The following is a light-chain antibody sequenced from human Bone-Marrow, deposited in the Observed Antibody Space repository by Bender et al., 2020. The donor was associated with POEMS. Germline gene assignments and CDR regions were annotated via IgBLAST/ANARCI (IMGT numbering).Light chain of an antibody. Sequence: QSALTQPPSASGSPGQSVSISCTGSSSDIGTYNYVSWYQQYPGKAPKLIIFDVSERPSGVPARFSGSKFGNTSYLAVSELQAEDEADYYCCSYAGSRTLVFGGGSQLPVL. J-gene: IGLJ7*01. CDR3: CSYAGSRTLV. CDR1: SSDIGTYNY. V-gene: IGLV2-8*01. CDR2: DVS.